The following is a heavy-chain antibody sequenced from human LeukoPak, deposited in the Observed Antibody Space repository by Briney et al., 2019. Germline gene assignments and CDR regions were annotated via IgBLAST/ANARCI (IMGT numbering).Heavy chain of an antibody. V-gene: IGHV3-73*01. D-gene: IGHD3-22*01. CDR2: IRSKANSYAT. Sequence: PGGSLRLSCAASGFAFSGSAMHWVRQASGKGLEWVGRIRSKANSYATAYAASVKGRFTISRDDSKNTAYLQMNSLKTEDTAVYYCTTQVYYQAYFQHWGQGTLVTVSS. CDR1: GFAFSGSA. J-gene: IGHJ1*01. CDR3: TTQVYYQAYFQH.